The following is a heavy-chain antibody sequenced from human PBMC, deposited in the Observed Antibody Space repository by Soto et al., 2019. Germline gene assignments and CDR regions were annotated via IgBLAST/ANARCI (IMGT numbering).Heavy chain of an antibody. Sequence: QVHLVQSGAEVRKPGASVKVSCKGSGYTFTSYGIAWVRQAPGQGLEWMGWISAHNDNTQYAQKVQGIVTVTRDTSTSTAYRELRNLRSDDTAVYYCARGRYGDYWGQGDLVTVSS. CDR1: GYTFTSYG. CDR2: ISAHNDNT. D-gene: IGHD1-1*01. J-gene: IGHJ4*02. V-gene: IGHV1-18*01. CDR3: ARGRYGDY.